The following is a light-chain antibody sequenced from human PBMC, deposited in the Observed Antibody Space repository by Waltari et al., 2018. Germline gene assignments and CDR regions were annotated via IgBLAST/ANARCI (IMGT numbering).Light chain of an antibody. V-gene: IGKV1-17*01. CDR1: QGIGNN. CDR3: QQGYSYPFT. CDR2: RAS. J-gene: IGKJ3*01. Sequence: DIQMTQSPSSLSASVGDTVTITCQASQGIGNNLNWYQQKPGKAPKLLIYRASSLQSGSPSRFSGSGSGTEFTLSISSLQPEDFATYYCQQGYSYPFTFGPGTKLDIK.